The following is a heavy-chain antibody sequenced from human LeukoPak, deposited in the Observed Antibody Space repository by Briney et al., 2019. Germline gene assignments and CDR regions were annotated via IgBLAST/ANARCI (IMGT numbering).Heavy chain of an antibody. V-gene: IGHV4-38-2*02. CDR3: ARGRRDSSGYYVYYFDY. CDR1: GYSISSGYS. CDR2: IHHSGST. D-gene: IGHD3-22*01. Sequence: SETLSLTCTVSGYSISSGYSWCCIRQPPGKGLELIGSIHHSGSTYYNPSLKSRVTMSVDTSKNQSSLNLSSLTAADTAVYYCARGRRDSSGYYVYYFDYWGQGTLVTVSS. J-gene: IGHJ4*02.